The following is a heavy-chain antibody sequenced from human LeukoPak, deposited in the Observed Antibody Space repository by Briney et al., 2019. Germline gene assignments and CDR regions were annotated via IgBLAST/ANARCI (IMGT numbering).Heavy chain of an antibody. D-gene: IGHD5-18*01. CDR1: GFTFSNAW. V-gene: IGHV3-15*01. CDR2: IKSKTDGGTT. CDR3: TTDLYSYGIFDY. J-gene: IGHJ4*02. Sequence: PGGSLRLSCAATGFTFSNAWMSWVRQAPGKGLEWVGRIKSKTDGGTTDYAAPVKGRFTISRDDSKNTLYLQMNSLKTEDTAVYYCTTDLYSYGIFDYWGQGTLVTVSS.